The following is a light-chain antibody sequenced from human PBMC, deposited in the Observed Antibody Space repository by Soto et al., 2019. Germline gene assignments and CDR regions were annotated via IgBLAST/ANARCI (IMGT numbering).Light chain of an antibody. CDR3: QVYGSSTGT. CDR2: STS. V-gene: IGKV3-20*01. CDR1: QSVSSSF. J-gene: IGKJ1*01. Sequence: EIVLTQSPGTLSLSPGERATLSCMTSQSVSSSFLAWYQQKPGQAPRLLLYSTSFRATGIPDRFNGSGSGTDFTLTISRLEPEDFAVYHCQVYGSSTGTLGQGTKVDIK.